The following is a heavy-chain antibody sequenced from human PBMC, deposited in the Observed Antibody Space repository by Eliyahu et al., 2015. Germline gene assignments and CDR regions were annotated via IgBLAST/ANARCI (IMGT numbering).Heavy chain of an antibody. J-gene: IGHJ4*02. CDR3: AKVYSYSTGYY. Sequence: EVHLLESGGGLVQPGGSLRLSCAASGFPFSSNAISWVRQAPGKGLEWVSGITSDGRSTYYADSVKGRFTISRDNSKNTLYLQMNSLRVEDTAIYYCAKVYSYSTGYYWGQGALVTVSS. V-gene: IGHV3-23*01. CDR2: ITSDGRST. D-gene: IGHD6-19*01. CDR1: GFPFSSNA.